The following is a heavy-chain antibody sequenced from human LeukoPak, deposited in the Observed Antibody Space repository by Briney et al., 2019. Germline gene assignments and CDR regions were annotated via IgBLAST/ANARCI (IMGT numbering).Heavy chain of an antibody. CDR1: GFTFSTYA. CDR3: TTDVWSGYHPLYGMDV. CDR2: ISGSGDST. V-gene: IGHV3-23*01. D-gene: IGHD3-3*01. Sequence: GGSLRLSCAASGFTFSTYAVNWVRQAPGKGLEWVSTISGSGDSTYYADSVKGRFTISRDNSKDTLYLQMSSVRVDDTAVYYCTTDVWSGYHPLYGMDVWGQGTTVTVSS. J-gene: IGHJ6*02.